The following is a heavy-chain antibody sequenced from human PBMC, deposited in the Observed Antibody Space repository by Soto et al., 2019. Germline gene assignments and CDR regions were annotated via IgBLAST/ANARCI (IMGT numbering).Heavy chain of an antibody. CDR2: INPNSGGT. D-gene: IGHD2-8*02. J-gene: IGHJ6*02. CDR1: GYTFTGYY. Sequence: ASVKVSCKASGYTFTGYYMHWVRQAPGQGLEWMGWINPNSGGTNYAQKFQGRVTMTGDTSISTAYMELSRLRSDDTAVYYCASVVYASDVYYYYGMDVWGQGTTVTVSS. CDR3: ASVVYASDVYYYYGMDV. V-gene: IGHV1-2*02.